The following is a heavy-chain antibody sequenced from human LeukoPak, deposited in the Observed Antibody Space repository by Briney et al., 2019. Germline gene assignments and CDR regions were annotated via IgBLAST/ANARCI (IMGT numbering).Heavy chain of an antibody. CDR1: GFTFSSYA. J-gene: IGHJ4*02. D-gene: IGHD2-2*01. V-gene: IGHV3-23*01. CDR2: ISGSGGST. CDR3: AKSGNAPGGLIDY. Sequence: GGSLRLSCAASGFTFSSYAMSWVRQAPGKGLEWVSAISGSGGSTYYADSVKGRFTISRDNSKNTLYLQMSSLRAEDTAVYYCAKSGNAPGGLIDYWGQGTLVTVSS.